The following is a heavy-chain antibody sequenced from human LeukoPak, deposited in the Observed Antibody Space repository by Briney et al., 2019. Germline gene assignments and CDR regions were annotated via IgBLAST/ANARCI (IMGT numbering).Heavy chain of an antibody. CDR1: GYTFTSYG. CDR3: ARGLRELLWFGEPWNWFHP. J-gene: IGHJ5*02. D-gene: IGHD3-10*01. Sequence: ASVKVSCKASGYTFTSYGISWVRQAPGQGLEWMGWISAYNGNTNYVQKFQGRVTMTTDTSTSTAYMELRSLRSDDTAVYYCARGLRELLWFGEPWNWFHPWGQGTLVTVSS. CDR2: ISAYNGNT. V-gene: IGHV1-18*01.